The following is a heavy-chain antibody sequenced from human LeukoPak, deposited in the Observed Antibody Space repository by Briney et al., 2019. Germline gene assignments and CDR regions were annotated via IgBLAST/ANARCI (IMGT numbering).Heavy chain of an antibody. CDR2: IYYSGST. D-gene: IGHD5-18*01. CDR1: GGSINSYY. J-gene: IGHJ6*02. Sequence: KSSETLSLTCTVSGGSINSYYWSCIRQPPGKGLDWIGYIYYSGSTNYNPSLKSRVTISVDTSKNQFSLKLSSVTAADTAVYYCARVLMGYSYGSPDANYYYGMDVWGQGTTVTVSS. CDR3: ARVLMGYSYGSPDANYYYGMDV. V-gene: IGHV4-59*01.